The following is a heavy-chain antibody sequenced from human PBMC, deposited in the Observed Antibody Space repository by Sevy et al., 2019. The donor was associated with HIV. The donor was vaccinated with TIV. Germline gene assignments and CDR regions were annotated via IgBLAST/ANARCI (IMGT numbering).Heavy chain of an antibody. J-gene: IGHJ4*02. D-gene: IGHD3-10*01. V-gene: IGHV3-53*01. CDR2: IYSDDNT. CDR1: GFTVSSNY. CDR3: ASTRDYYGSGSSGFDY. Sequence: GGSLRLSCAASGFTVSSNYMTWVRQAPGKGLEWVSVIYSDDNTYYVDSVKGRFTISRDNSKNTLYLQMNSLRAEDTAVYYCASTRDYYGSGSSGFDYWGQGTLVTVSS.